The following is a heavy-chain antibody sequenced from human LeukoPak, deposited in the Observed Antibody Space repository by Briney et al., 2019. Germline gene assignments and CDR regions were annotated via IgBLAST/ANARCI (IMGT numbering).Heavy chain of an antibody. J-gene: IGHJ4*02. Sequence: SETLSLTCTASAGSISSDYWSWIRHPPGEGLEWIGYIYYSVETNHNPFLKSRVTIPEDTTKNQFSLKLRSVTAADTAVYYWARSGYSYGLVDYWGQGTLVTVSS. CDR1: AGSISSDY. CDR3: ARSGYSYGLVDY. V-gene: IGHV4-59*01. CDR2: IYYSVET. D-gene: IGHD5-18*01.